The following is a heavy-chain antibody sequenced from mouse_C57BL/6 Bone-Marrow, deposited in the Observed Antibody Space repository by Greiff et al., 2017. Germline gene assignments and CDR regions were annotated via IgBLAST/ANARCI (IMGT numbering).Heavy chain of an antibody. V-gene: IGHV1-55*01. CDR1: GYTFTSYW. CDR2: IYPGSGST. CDR3: ARDITTVVPYYFDY. J-gene: IGHJ2*01. D-gene: IGHD1-1*01. Sequence: QVQLQQPGAELVKPGASVKMSCTASGYTFTSYWITWVKQRPGQGLEWIGDIYPGSGSTNYNEKFKSKATLTVDTSSSTDYMQLSSLTSEDSAVYYCARDITTVVPYYFDYWGQGTTLTVSS.